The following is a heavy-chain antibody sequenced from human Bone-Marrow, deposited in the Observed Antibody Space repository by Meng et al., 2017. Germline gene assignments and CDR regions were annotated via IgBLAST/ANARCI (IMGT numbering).Heavy chain of an antibody. Sequence: QVQLQESGPGLVKPSETLSLTCTVSSGSINSYFWSWIRQPPGKGPEWIGYISYSGSTNYNPSLKRRVTISVDTSKNQFSLKLGSVTAADTAVYYCARAIATRPDVFDYWGQGTLVTVSS. J-gene: IGHJ4*02. D-gene: IGHD6-6*01. V-gene: IGHV4-59*01. CDR1: SGSINSYF. CDR3: ARAIATRPDVFDY. CDR2: ISYSGST.